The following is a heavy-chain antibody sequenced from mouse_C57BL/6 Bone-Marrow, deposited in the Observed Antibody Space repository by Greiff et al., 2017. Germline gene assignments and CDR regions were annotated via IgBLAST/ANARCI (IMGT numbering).Heavy chain of an antibody. Sequence: VQLQQSGAELVMPGASVKLSCKASGYTFTSYWMHWVKQRPGQGLEWIGEIDPSDSYTNYNQKFKGKSTLTVDKSSSTAYMQLSSLTSEDSAVXSWAYFFYYYGSSCAMDYWGQGTSVTVSS. J-gene: IGHJ4*01. CDR1: GYTFTSYW. CDR2: IDPSDSYT. CDR3: AYFFYYYGSSCAMDY. D-gene: IGHD1-1*01. V-gene: IGHV1-69*01.